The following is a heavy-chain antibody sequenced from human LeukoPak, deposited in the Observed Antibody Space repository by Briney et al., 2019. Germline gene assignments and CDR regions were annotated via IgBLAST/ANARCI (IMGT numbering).Heavy chain of an antibody. CDR3: ARARAPLRYFDWDAFDI. D-gene: IGHD3-9*01. J-gene: IGHJ3*02. Sequence: GGSLRLSCAASGFTFSSYGMHWVRQAPGKGLEWVAVIWYDGSNKYYADSVKGRFTISRDNSKNTLYLQMNSLRAEDTAVYYCARARAPLRYFDWDAFDIWGQGTMVTVSS. CDR1: GFTFSSYG. V-gene: IGHV3-33*01. CDR2: IWYDGSNK.